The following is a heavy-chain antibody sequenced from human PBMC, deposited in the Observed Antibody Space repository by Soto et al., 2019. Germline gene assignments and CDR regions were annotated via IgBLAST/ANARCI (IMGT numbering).Heavy chain of an antibody. CDR1: GFTFSTYS. V-gene: IGHV3-30*04. J-gene: IGHJ4*02. CDR3: ARTHSRGWNTFDN. CDR2: ISFDGGSR. D-gene: IGHD6-19*01. Sequence: QVQLLEPGGGVVQPGKSLRLSCPASGFTFSTYSMHWVRQAPGKALEWVALISFDGGSRYYPDSVEGRFTISRDNSQNTLYLEMNSLRVEDTAVYYCARTHSRGWNTFDNWGQGTLVTVSS.